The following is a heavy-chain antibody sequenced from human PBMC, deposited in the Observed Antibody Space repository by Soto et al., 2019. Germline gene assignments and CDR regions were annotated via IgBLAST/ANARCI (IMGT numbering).Heavy chain of an antibody. CDR2: IKMDASEK. Sequence: EVQLVESGGGLVQPGGSLRLSCAASGFTFGSYWMSWVRQAPGKGLEWLATIKMDASEKKYVDSVKGRFTMSRDNAKNSLYLHMDRLRAEDTAVYYCARDSGYVSAASVNRYLAFWGHGTLVTVTS. J-gene: IGHJ4*01. CDR3: ARDSGYVSAASVNRYLAF. D-gene: IGHD3-10*01. CDR1: GFTFGSYW. V-gene: IGHV3-7*01.